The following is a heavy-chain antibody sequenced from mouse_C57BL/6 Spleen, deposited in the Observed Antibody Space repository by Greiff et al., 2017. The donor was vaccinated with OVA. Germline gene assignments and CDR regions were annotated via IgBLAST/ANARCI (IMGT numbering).Heavy chain of an antibody. D-gene: IGHD1-1*01. CDR3: ASPHYYGSSYWYFDV. V-gene: IGHV7-3*01. CDR2: IRNKANGYTT. J-gene: IGHJ1*03. Sequence: DVKLVESGGGLVQPGGSLSLSCAASGFTFTDYYMSWVRQPPGKALEWLGFIRNKANGYTTEYSASVKGRFTISRDNSQSILYLQMNALRAEDSATYYCASPHYYGSSYWYFDVWGTGTTVTVSS. CDR1: GFTFTDYY.